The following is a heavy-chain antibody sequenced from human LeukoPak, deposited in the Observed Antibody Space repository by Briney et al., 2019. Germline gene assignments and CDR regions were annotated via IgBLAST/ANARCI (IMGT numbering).Heavy chain of an antibody. V-gene: IGHV3-11*04. J-gene: IGHJ4*02. CDR2: ISSSGSNI. CDR3: ATLPQGIAAAGTPKATDY. Sequence: GGSLRLSCAASGFTFSDYYMSWIRQAPGKGLEWVSYISSSGSNIYYADSVKGRFTISRDNAKNSLYLQMNSLRAEDTAVYYWATLPQGIAAAGTPKATDYWGQGTLVTVSS. CDR1: GFTFSDYY. D-gene: IGHD6-13*01.